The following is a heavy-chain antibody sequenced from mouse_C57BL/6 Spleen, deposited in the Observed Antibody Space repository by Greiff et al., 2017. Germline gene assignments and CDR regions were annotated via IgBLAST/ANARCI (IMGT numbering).Heavy chain of an antibody. Sequence: VQLQQPGAELVKPGASVKLSCKASGYTFTSYWMHWVKQRPGRGLEWIGRIDPHSGGTTYNEKFTSKATLTVDEPSSTAYMQLSSLTSEDSAVYYCARAYDYDDYWGQGTTLTVSS. CDR3: ARAYDYDDY. CDR2: IDPHSGGT. J-gene: IGHJ2*01. D-gene: IGHD2-4*01. CDR1: GYTFTSYW. V-gene: IGHV1-72*01.